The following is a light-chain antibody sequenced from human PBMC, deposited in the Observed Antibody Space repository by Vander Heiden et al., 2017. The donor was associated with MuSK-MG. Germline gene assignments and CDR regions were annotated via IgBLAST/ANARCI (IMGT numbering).Light chain of an antibody. V-gene: IGKV3-11*01. Sequence: EIVLTQSPATLSLSPGERATLSCRASQSVSSYLAWYQQKPGQAPRLLIYDASNRANGIPDRFSGSGYGIDFTLTSSSREHEDFAVYYLQQRSILITFGGRTKVDIK. CDR3: QQRSILIT. CDR2: DAS. J-gene: IGKJ4*01. CDR1: QSVSSY.